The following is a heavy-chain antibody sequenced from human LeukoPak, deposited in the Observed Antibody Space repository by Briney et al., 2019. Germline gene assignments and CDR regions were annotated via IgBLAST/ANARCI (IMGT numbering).Heavy chain of an antibody. Sequence: GGSLRLSCVASGFTFSTSWMSWVRQAPGGGLEFVANINPDESTKNYVDSVKGRFTISRDNAKNSLYLQMNSLRAEDTAVYYCAREGVREYYDSSGYYWGDFDYWGQGTLVTVSS. J-gene: IGHJ4*02. CDR3: AREGVREYYDSSGYYWGDFDY. CDR2: INPDESTK. CDR1: GFTFSTSW. V-gene: IGHV3-7*03. D-gene: IGHD3-22*01.